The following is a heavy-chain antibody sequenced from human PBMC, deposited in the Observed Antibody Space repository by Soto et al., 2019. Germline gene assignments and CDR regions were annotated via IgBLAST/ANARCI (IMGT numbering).Heavy chain of an antibody. CDR1: GGSLTDHY. V-gene: IGHV4-59*11. CDR2: VFSRGGT. D-gene: IGHD6-19*01. J-gene: IGHJ6*02. CDR3: ARMRPTGWHDYYFFGMDL. Sequence: QVQLQESGPGLVKPSETLSLTCNVSGGSLTDHYWTWIRQPPGKGLEWIGCVFSRGGTYYEPSLKSRVTISLDTSTNQFSLRLTSLTTADTAVYYCARMRPTGWHDYYFFGMDLWGQGTTVTVSS.